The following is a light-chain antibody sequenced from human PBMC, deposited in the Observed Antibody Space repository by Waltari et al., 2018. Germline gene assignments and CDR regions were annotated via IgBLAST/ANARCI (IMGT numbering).Light chain of an antibody. V-gene: IGKV1-5*03. CDR1: QSISSW. Sequence: DIQMTQSPSTLSASVGDSVTITCRASQSISSWLAWYQQKPGKAPKPLIDKASSLESGVPSRFSGSGSGTEFTLTISSLQPDDFATYYCQQYNTYSGTFGQGTKVEIK. J-gene: IGKJ1*01. CDR3: QQYNTYSGT. CDR2: KAS.